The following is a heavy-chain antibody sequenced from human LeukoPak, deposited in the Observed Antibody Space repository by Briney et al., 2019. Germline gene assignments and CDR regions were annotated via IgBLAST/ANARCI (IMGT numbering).Heavy chain of an antibody. CDR3: ARVSGKSWPRLRDAFDI. D-gene: IGHD3-10*01. V-gene: IGHV3-21*01. Sequence: PGGSLRLSCAASGFTFSSYSMNWVRQAPGKGLEWVSSISSSSSYIYYADSVKGRFTISRDNAKNSLYLQMNSLRAEDTAVYYCARVSGKSWPRLRDAFDIWGQGTMVTVSS. J-gene: IGHJ3*02. CDR2: ISSSSSYI. CDR1: GFTFSSYS.